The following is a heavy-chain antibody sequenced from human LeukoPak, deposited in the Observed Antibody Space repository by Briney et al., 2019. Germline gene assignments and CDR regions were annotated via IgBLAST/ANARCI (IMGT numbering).Heavy chain of an antibody. CDR3: AKAPGWPAGRSGSLLY. CDR2: INRSGIT. Sequence: PAETLSLTCAVYGGSFSGYYWIWIRQTPEKGLEWIWEINRSGITNYNPSFKSRVAISVATSKNTLSLKSSSVTAADTDISSCAKAPGWPAGRSGSLLYWGQGNLVTVSS. CDR1: GGSFSGYY. J-gene: IGHJ4*02. D-gene: IGHD1-26*01. V-gene: IGHV4-34*01.